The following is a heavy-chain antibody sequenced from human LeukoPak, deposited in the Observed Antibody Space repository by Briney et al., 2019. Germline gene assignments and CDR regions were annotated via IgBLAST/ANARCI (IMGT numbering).Heavy chain of an antibody. D-gene: IGHD6-19*01. CDR3: AKDDRAVAGTGYFDY. CDR1: GFTFSNAW. CDR2: IKSKTDGGTT. Sequence: GGSLRLSCAASGFTFSNAWMSWVRQAPGKGLEWVGRIKSKTDGGTTDYAAPVKGRFTISRDDSKNTLYLQMNSLKTEDTAVYYCAKDDRAVAGTGYFDYWGQGTLVTVSS. J-gene: IGHJ4*02. V-gene: IGHV3-15*01.